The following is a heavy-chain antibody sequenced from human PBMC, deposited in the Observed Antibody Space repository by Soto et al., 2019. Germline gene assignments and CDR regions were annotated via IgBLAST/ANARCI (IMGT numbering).Heavy chain of an antibody. J-gene: IGHJ4*02. CDR3: ARRTYFDY. CDR1: GFTFSDYS. CDR2: ISTTSNTI. Sequence: QVQLVESGGGLVQPGGSLRLSCAASGFTFSDYSMSWFRQAPGKGLEWVSYISTTSNTIYYADSVKGRFTISRDNAEYSLYLQMNSLRAEDTAIYYCARRTYFDYWGQGTLVTVSS. V-gene: IGHV3-11*01.